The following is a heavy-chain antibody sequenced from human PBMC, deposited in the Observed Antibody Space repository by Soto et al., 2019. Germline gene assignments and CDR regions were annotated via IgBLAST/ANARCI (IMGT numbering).Heavy chain of an antibody. CDR3: AREEYCSDSVSCYRDYYRHSGMDV. CDR2: ISGYSGYR. D-gene: IGHD6-19*01. Sequence: QVKLVQSGAEVKKPGASLNVSCRASGYRFINHGISWVRQAPGQGLEWMGWISGYSGYRKYAQKFQGRVTMTTDTSTSTAYMELRSLRSDDTAVYYCAREEYCSDSVSCYRDYYRHSGMDVWGQGTTVTVSS. CDR1: GYRFINHG. V-gene: IGHV1-18*04. J-gene: IGHJ6*02.